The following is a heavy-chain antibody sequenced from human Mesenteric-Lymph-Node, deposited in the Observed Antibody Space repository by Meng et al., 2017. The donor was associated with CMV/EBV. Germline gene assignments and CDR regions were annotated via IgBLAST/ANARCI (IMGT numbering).Heavy chain of an antibody. Sequence: GESLKISCAASGFTFSSYGMHWVRQAPGKGLEWVAFISLDGSETHYVDSVKGRFTISRDDSKNTLHLQVHSLRAEDTAVYYCARDGVGVGALQHWGQGTLVTVSS. V-gene: IGHV3-30*02. J-gene: IGHJ1*01. CDR2: ISLDGSET. D-gene: IGHD1-26*01. CDR1: GFTFSSYG. CDR3: ARDGVGVGALQH.